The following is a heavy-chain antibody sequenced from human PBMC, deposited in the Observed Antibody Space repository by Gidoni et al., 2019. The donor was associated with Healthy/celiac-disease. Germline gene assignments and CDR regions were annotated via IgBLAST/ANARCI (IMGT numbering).Heavy chain of an antibody. Sequence: EVQLLESGGGLVQPGGSLRLSCAASGFTFSSVAMSWVRQAPGKGLEWVSAISGSGGSTYYADSVKGRFTISRDNSKNTLYLQMNSLRAEDTAVYYCAKGDYDFWSGYPPFDYWGQGTLVTVSS. D-gene: IGHD3-3*01. V-gene: IGHV3-23*01. J-gene: IGHJ4*02. CDR2: ISGSGGST. CDR3: AKGDYDFWSGYPPFDY. CDR1: GFTFSSVA.